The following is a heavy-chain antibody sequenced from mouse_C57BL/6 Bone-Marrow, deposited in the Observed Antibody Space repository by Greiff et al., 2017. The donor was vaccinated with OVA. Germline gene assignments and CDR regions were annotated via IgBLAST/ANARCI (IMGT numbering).Heavy chain of an antibody. CDR3: ARDGYLAY. D-gene: IGHD2-2*01. CDR1: GFTFSSYA. Sequence: EVQLQESGGGLVKPGGSLKLSCAASGFTFSSYAMSWVRQTPEKRLEWVATISDGGSYTYYPDNVKGRFTISRDNAKNNLYLQMSHLKSEDTAMYYCARDGYLAYWGQGTLVTVSA. J-gene: IGHJ3*01. V-gene: IGHV5-4*01. CDR2: ISDGGSYT.